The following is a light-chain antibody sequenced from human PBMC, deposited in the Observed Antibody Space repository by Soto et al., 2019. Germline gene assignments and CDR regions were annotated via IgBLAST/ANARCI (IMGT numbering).Light chain of an antibody. CDR3: QQTFSTPHT. CDR1: QTISTY. CDR2: AAS. J-gene: IGKJ2*01. V-gene: IGKV1-39*01. Sequence: DIQMTQSPSSLSASVGDSVTFTCRTSQTISTYLNWYQKKPGKAPALLIYAASTVLGGVPSRFSGSGSGTNFSLTITSLHSDDFASYYCQQTFSTPHTFGQGTKVDIK.